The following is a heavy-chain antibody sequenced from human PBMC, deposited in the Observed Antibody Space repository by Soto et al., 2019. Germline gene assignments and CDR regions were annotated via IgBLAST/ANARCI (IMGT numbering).Heavy chain of an antibody. CDR1: GYTIRSCTW. V-gene: IGHV4-28*01. Sequence: HSECLSLTCAVSGYTIRSCTWGGCIRQPPGKGLEWIGYIYYSGSTYYSPSLKSRVTMSVDTSKNQFSLKLSSVTAVDTAVYYCARTSGADAFDIWGQGTMVTVSS. CDR2: IYYSGST. J-gene: IGHJ3*02. D-gene: IGHD2-15*01. CDR3: ARTSGADAFDI.